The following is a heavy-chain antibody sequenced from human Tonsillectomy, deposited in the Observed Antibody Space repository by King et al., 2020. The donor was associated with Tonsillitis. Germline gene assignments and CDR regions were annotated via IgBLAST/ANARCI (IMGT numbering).Heavy chain of an antibody. D-gene: IGHD1-7*01. Sequence: VQLVESGGDLVQPGGSLKLSCAASGFTFSGSAMHWVRQASGKGLEWVGRIRSKPNSYATAYAASVKGRFTLSRDDAKNTTYLQMNSLKTEDTAVYYCTKYMRDMTGTGYGMDVWGQGTTVTFSS. CDR1: GFTFSGSA. CDR3: TKYMRDMTGTGYGMDV. V-gene: IGHV3-73*02. CDR2: IRSKPNSYAT. J-gene: IGHJ6*02.